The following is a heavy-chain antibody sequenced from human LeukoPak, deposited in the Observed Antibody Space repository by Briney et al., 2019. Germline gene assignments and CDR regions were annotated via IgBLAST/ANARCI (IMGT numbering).Heavy chain of an antibody. Sequence: GASVKVSCKASGGTFSDYALNWVRQAPGQGLEWMGVFIPVLGTANSTQNFQDRVSITADISTHTVYMELSSLKSEDTAVYYCARTSSSGLVGGYYFGYWGQGTLVTVSS. V-gene: IGHV1-69*10. CDR3: ARTSSSGLVGGYYFGY. CDR2: FIPVLGTA. CDR1: GGTFSDYA. J-gene: IGHJ4*02. D-gene: IGHD6-19*01.